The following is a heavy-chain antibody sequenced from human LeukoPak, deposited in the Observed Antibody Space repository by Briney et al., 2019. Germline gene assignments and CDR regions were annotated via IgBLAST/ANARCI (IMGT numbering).Heavy chain of an antibody. D-gene: IGHD1-26*01. Sequence: GGSLRLSCAASGFTFSSYGMHWVRQAPGKGLEWVAVISYDGSNKYYADSVKGRFTISRDNSKNTLYLQMNSLRAEDTAVYYCAKDRTYPFMVGATKVGYGMDVWGQGTTVTVSS. V-gene: IGHV3-30*18. CDR1: GFTFSSYG. CDR2: ISYDGSNK. CDR3: AKDRTYPFMVGATKVGYGMDV. J-gene: IGHJ6*02.